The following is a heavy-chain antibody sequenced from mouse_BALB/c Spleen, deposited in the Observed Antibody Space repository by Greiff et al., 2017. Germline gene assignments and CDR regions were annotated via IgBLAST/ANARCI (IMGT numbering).Heavy chain of an antibody. CDR3: VRQLPPSPYYFDC. CDR1: GFTFNTYA. Sequence: EADGGLVQPKGSLKLSCAASGFTFNTYAMNWVRQAPGKGLEWVARIRSKSNNYATYYADSVKDRFTISRDDSQSMLYLQMNNLKTEDTAMYYCVRQLPPSPYYFDCRGQGTTLTVSS. V-gene: IGHV10-1*02. J-gene: IGHJ2*01. D-gene: IGHD1-1*01. CDR2: IRSKSNNYAT.